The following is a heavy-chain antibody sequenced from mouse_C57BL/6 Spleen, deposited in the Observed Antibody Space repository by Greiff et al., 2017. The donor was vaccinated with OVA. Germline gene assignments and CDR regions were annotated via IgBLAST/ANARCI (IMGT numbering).Heavy chain of an antibody. CDR1: GYAFTSYW. J-gene: IGHJ3*01. Sequence: QVQLQQSGPELVKPGASVKISCKASGYAFTSYWMHWVKQRPGQGLEWIGRIYPGDGGTNYNGKFKGKATLTADKSSSTAYMQLSSLTSEDSAVYFCERSDSSGHVAYWGKGPLVTVPA. CDR2: IYPGDGGT. CDR3: ERSDSSGHVAY. D-gene: IGHD3-2*02. V-gene: IGHV1-82*01.